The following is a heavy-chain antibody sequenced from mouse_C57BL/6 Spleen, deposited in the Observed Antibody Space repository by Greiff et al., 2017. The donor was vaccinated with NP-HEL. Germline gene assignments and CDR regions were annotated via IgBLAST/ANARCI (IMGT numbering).Heavy chain of an antibody. V-gene: IGHV1-64*01. CDR2: IHPNSGST. Sequence: QVHVKQPGAELVKPGASVKLSCKASGYTFTSYWMHWVKQRPGQGLEWIGMIHPNSGSTNYNEKFKSKATLTVDKSSSTAYMQLSSLTSEDSAVYYCARSLDSSGYDCGQGTTLTVSS. CDR1: GYTFTSYW. J-gene: IGHJ2*01. CDR3: ARSLDSSGYD. D-gene: IGHD3-2*02.